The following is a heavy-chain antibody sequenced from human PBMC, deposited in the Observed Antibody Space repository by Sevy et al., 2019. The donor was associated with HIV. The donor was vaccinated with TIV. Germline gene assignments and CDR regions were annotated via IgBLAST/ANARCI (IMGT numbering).Heavy chain of an antibody. J-gene: IGHJ4*02. CDR3: ARDTQEGFDY. Sequence: GGSLRLSCAASGFTFSSYGMHWVRQAPGKGLGWVAVIWYDGSNKYYADSVKGRFTISRDNSKNTLYLQMNSLRAEDTAVYYCARDTQEGFDYWGQGTLVTVSS. V-gene: IGHV3-33*01. CDR1: GFTFSSYG. CDR2: IWYDGSNK.